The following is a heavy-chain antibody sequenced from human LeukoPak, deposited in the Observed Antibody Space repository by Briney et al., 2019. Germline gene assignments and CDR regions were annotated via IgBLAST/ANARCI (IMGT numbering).Heavy chain of an antibody. CDR1: GGSISSYY. CDR3: AREVDSGWFDP. Sequence: SETLFLTCTVSGGSISSYYWSWIRQPPGKGLEWIGYIYTSGSTNYNPSLKSRVTISVDTSKNQFSLKLSSVTAADTAVYYCAREVDSGWFDPWGQGTLVTVSS. D-gene: IGHD1-26*01. CDR2: IYTSGST. J-gene: IGHJ5*02. V-gene: IGHV4-4*09.